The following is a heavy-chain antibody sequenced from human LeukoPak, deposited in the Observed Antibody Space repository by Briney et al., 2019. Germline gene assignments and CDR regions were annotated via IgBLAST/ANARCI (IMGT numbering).Heavy chain of an antibody. CDR1: GFMFYAYA. Sequence: PGGSLRLSCAAPGFMFYAYAIHWVRQAPGKGLEWVSLISGDGGSTFYADSVKGRFTISRDNSKNSLYLQMNSLRSDDTALYYCARESESSGWYDYWGQGTLVTVSS. V-gene: IGHV3-43*02. CDR2: ISGDGGST. J-gene: IGHJ4*02. CDR3: ARESESSGWYDY. D-gene: IGHD6-19*01.